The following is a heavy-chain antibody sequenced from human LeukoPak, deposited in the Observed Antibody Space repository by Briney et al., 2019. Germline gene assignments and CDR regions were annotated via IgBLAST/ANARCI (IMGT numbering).Heavy chain of an antibody. CDR1: GGSFSGYY. CDR3: ARGYGKGLDY. Sequence: SETLSLTCAVYGGSFSGYYWSWIRQPPGKGLEWIGEINHSGSTNYNPSLKSRVTISVDTSKNQFSLKLSSVTAADTAVYYCARGYGKGLDYWGQGTLVTVSS. V-gene: IGHV4-34*01. CDR2: INHSGST. D-gene: IGHD4-17*01. J-gene: IGHJ4*02.